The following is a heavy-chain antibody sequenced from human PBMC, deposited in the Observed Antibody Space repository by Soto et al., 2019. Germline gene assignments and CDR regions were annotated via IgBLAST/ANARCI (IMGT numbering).Heavy chain of an antibody. CDR3: ARLPTGRGYYYGLDV. D-gene: IGHD1-26*01. Sequence: GGSLRLSCAASGFTLSSYWMHWVRQGPGKGLVWVSRIKSDGSDTSYADSVKGRFTISRDNAKNTLYLQMNSLRAEDTAVYYCARLPTGRGYYYGLDVWGQGTTVTVSS. J-gene: IGHJ6*02. CDR1: GFTLSSYW. CDR2: IKSDGSDT. V-gene: IGHV3-74*01.